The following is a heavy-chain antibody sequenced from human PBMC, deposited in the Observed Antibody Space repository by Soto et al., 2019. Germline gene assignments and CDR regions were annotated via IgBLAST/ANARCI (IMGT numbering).Heavy chain of an antibody. V-gene: IGHV3-23*01. D-gene: IGHD5-12*01. J-gene: IGHJ4*02. CDR1: GFTFSSYA. CDR2: ISGSGGSK. CDR3: AKDGYWGYYPSPGDY. Sequence: EVQLLESGGGLVQPGGSLRLSCAASGFTFSSYAMSWVRQAPGKGLEWVSAISGSGGSKYYADYVKGRFTISRDNSKNTLYLQMNSLRAEDTAVYYCAKDGYWGYYPSPGDYWGQGTLVTVSS.